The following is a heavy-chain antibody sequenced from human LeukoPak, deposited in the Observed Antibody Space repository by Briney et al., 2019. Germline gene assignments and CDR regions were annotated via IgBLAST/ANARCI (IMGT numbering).Heavy chain of an antibody. J-gene: IGHJ6*04. V-gene: IGHV1-46*01. CDR1: GYTFTSYY. CDR2: INPSGGST. D-gene: IGHD6-19*01. Sequence: ASVKVSCKASGYTFTSYYMHWVRQAPGQGLEWMGIINPSGGSTSYAQKFQGRVTMTRDMSTSTVYMELSSLRSEDTAVYYCAKVAVAVRTPYLPMDVWGKGTTVTVSS. CDR3: AKVAVAVRTPYLPMDV.